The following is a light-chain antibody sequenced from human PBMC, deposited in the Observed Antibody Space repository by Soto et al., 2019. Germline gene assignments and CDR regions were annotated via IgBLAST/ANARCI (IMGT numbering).Light chain of an antibody. CDR3: QSHDSSLNGWV. J-gene: IGLJ3*02. V-gene: IGLV1-40*01. CDR2: GNS. Sequence: QSVLTQPPSMSGAQGQRVTISCTGSSSNIGAGYDVHWYQQLPGTAPKLLIYGNSNRPSGVPDRFSGSKSGTSASLAITGLQAEDEADYFCQSHDSSLNGWVFGGGTKVTVL. CDR1: SSNIGAGYD.